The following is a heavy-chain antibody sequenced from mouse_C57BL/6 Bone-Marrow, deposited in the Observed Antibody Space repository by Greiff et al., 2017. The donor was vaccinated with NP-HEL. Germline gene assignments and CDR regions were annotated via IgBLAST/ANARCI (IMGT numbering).Heavy chain of an antibody. CDR2: IWSGGST. Sequence: QVHVQQSGPGLVQPSPSLSISCTVSGFSLTSYGVHWVRQSPGKGLEWLGVIWSGGSTDYNAAFISRLSISKDNSKSHVFFKMNSLQAYDTAIYYCATYDYDYWGQGTTLTVSS. CDR1: GFSLTSYG. J-gene: IGHJ2*01. V-gene: IGHV2-2*01. CDR3: ATYDYDY. D-gene: IGHD2-4*01.